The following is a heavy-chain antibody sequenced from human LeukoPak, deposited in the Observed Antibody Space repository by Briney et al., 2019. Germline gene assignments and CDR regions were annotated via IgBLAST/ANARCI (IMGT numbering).Heavy chain of an antibody. CDR1: GFTVSSYY. Sequence: GGSLRLSCAASGFTVSSYYMSWVRQAPGKGLEWVSVIYSSGSTYYAASVKGRFTISRDTSKNTLYLQINSLRAEDTAVYYCAREEGGQYSSSLHMDGWGKGTTVTVSS. CDR3: AREEGGQYSSSLHMDG. CDR2: IYSSGST. V-gene: IGHV3-53*01. D-gene: IGHD6-6*01. J-gene: IGHJ6*03.